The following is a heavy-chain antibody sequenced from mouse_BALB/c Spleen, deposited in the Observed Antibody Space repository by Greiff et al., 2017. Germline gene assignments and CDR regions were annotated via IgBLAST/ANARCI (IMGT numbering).Heavy chain of an antibody. CDR2: ISDGGSYT. CDR1: GFTFSDYY. CDR3: ARDGYGNYPFAY. Sequence: DVQLVESGGGLVKPGGSLKLSCAASGFTFSDYYMYWVRQTPEKRLEWVATISDGGSYTYYPDSVKGRFTISRDNAKNNLYLQMSSLKSEDTAMYYCARDGYGNYPFAYWGQGTLVTVSA. V-gene: IGHV5-4*02. D-gene: IGHD2-10*02. J-gene: IGHJ3*01.